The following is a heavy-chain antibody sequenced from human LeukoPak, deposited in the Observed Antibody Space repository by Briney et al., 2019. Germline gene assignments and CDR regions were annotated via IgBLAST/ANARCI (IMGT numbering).Heavy chain of an antibody. J-gene: IGHJ4*02. CDR1: GFTFSSYS. D-gene: IGHD3-3*01. CDR3: ARTPRANLEWLPSFDY. Sequence: GGSLRLSCAASGFTFSSYSMNWDRQAPGKGLEWVSSISSSSSYIYYADSVKCRFTISRDNAKNSLYLQMNSLRAEDTAVYYCARTPRANLEWLPSFDYWGQGTLVTVSS. V-gene: IGHV3-21*04. CDR2: ISSSSSYI.